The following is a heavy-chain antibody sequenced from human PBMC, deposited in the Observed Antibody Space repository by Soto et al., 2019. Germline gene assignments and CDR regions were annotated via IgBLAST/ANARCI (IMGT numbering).Heavy chain of an antibody. CDR3: ARSRSGAVADSFDF. V-gene: IGHV3-30*04. Sequence: GGSLRLSCAASGFTFSRYAIHWVRQAPGKGLEWVAVMSRDGTNKYYVDSVKGRFTISRDNSRNTLYLQMNSLRHEDAAVYYCARSRSGAVADSFDFWGQGTLVTVSS. CDR1: GFTFSRYA. J-gene: IGHJ4*02. CDR2: MSRDGTNK. D-gene: IGHD3-10*01.